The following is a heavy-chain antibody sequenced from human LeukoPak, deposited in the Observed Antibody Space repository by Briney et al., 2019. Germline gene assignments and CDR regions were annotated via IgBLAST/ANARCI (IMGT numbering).Heavy chain of an antibody. Sequence: PGGSLRLSCAASGFIFSDYDVHWVRQAPGKGLEFVSAITSNGGRTFYANSVKGRFTISRDNSKNALYLQMDSLRADDMAVYYCARGAASGGYDYWGQGALVTVSP. CDR2: ITSNGGRT. J-gene: IGHJ4*02. CDR3: ARGAASGGYDY. V-gene: IGHV3-64*01. CDR1: GFIFSDYD. D-gene: IGHD3-10*01.